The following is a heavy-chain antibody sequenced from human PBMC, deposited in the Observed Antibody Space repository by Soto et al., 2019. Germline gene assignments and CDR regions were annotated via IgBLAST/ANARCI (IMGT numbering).Heavy chain of an antibody. D-gene: IGHD2-2*01. V-gene: IGHV4-59*01. CDR3: ARNPTLSRYFDY. Sequence: SETLSLTCTVSGGSISSYYWSWIRQPPGKGLEWIGYIYYNGSTNYNPSLKSRVTISVDTSKNQFSLKLSSVTAADTAVYYCARNPTLSRYFDYWGRGTLVTVSS. CDR2: IYYNGST. CDR1: GGSISSYY. J-gene: IGHJ4*02.